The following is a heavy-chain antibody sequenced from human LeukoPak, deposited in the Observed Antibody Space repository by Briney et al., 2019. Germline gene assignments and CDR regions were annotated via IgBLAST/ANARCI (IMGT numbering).Heavy chain of an antibody. V-gene: IGHV3-21*04. J-gene: IGHJ4*02. CDR3: AKVGDYDILTGYYSDYFDY. CDR1: GFTFSSYS. Sequence: GGSLRLSCAASGFTFSSYSMNWVRQAPGKGLEWVSSISSSSSYIYYADSVKGRFTISRDNAKNSLYLQMNSLRAEDTAVYYCAKVGDYDILTGYYSDYFDYWGQGTLVTVSS. D-gene: IGHD3-9*01. CDR2: ISSSSSYI.